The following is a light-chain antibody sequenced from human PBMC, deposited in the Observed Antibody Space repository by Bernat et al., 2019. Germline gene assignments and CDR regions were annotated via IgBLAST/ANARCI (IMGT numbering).Light chain of an antibody. CDR3: VSYTTSSTCV. Sequence: QSALTQPASVSGSPGQSITISCTGTSSDVGAYNCVSWFQQHPDKAPKLMLYDVTNRPSGVSYRFSGSKSGNTASLTIAGLQAEDEADYYCVSYTTSSTCVFGTGTKVTVL. CDR2: DVT. J-gene: IGLJ1*01. V-gene: IGLV2-14*03. CDR1: SSDVGAYNC.